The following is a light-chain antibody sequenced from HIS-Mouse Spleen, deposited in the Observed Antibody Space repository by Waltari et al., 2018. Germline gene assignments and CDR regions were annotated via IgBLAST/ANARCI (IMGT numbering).Light chain of an antibody. CDR1: ALPKQY. V-gene: IGLV3-25*03. CDR2: KDS. CDR3: QSADSSGTWV. J-gene: IGLJ3*02. Sequence: SYELTQPPSVSVSPGQTARITCPGDALPKQYAYWYQQKPGQAPVLVIYKDSGRPSGIPGRFSGSSAGTTVTLTISGVQADDEADYYCQSADSSGTWVFGGGTKLTVL.